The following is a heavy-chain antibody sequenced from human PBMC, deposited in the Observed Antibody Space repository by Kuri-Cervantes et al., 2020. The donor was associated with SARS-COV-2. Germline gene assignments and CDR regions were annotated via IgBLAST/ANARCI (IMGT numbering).Heavy chain of an antibody. Sequence: GESLKISCAASGFTFSSYAMSWVRQAPGKGLEWVSAISGSGGSTYYADSVKGRFTISRDNSKNTLYLQMNSLRAEDTAVYYCGKDYYYDSSGYPRVVVDYWGQGTLVTVSS. CDR1: GFTFSSYA. D-gene: IGHD3-22*01. J-gene: IGHJ4*02. CDR2: ISGSGGST. CDR3: GKDYYYDSSGYPRVVVDY. V-gene: IGHV3-23*01.